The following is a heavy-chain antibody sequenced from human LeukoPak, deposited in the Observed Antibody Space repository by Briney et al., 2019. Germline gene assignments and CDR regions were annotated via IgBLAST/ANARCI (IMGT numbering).Heavy chain of an antibody. Sequence: PGRSLRLSCTASGFTFGDYAMSWVRQAPGKGLEWVGFIRSKAYGGTTEYAASVKGIFTISRDDSKSIAYLQMNSLKTEDTAVYYCTRVGLLWFGALDYGGQGTLVTVSS. CDR2: IRSKAYGGTT. CDR3: TRVGLLWFGALDY. J-gene: IGHJ4*02. D-gene: IGHD3-10*01. V-gene: IGHV3-49*04. CDR1: GFTFGDYA.